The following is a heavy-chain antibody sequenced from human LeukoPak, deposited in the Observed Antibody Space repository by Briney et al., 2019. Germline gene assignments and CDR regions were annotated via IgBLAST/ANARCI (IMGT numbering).Heavy chain of an antibody. J-gene: IGHJ3*02. CDR3: ARDVDGYNYDAFDI. Sequence: PGGSLRLSCAASGFTFSSYSMNWVRQAPGKGLEWVSYISSSSSTIYYADSVKGRFTISRDNAKNSLYLQMNSLRAEDTAVYYCARDVDGYNYDAFDIWGQGTMVTVSS. CDR2: ISSSSSTI. V-gene: IGHV3-48*04. CDR1: GFTFSSYS. D-gene: IGHD5-24*01.